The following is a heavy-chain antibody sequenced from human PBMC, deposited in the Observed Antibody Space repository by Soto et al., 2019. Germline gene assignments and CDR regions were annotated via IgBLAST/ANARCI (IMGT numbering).Heavy chain of an antibody. J-gene: IGHJ4*02. D-gene: IGHD1-7*01. Sequence: ASVKVSFKASGYTFTDYYMHWVRQAPGQGLEWMGIINPSGGSTSYAQKFQGRVTMTRDTSTSTVYMELSSLRSEDTAVYYCARDRTITGTSNEFDYWGQGTLVTVSS. CDR2: INPSGGST. V-gene: IGHV1-46*01. CDR1: GYTFTDYY. CDR3: ARDRTITGTSNEFDY.